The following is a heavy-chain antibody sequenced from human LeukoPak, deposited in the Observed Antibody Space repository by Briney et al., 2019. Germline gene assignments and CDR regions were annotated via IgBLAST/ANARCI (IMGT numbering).Heavy chain of an antibody. D-gene: IGHD6-13*01. CDR3: ARDAEGYSSSWYYWFDP. J-gene: IGHJ5*02. V-gene: IGHV6-1*01. Sequence: SQTLSLTCAISGDSVSSNSAAWKWIRQSPWRGLEWLGRTYYRSKWHNDYAGSVKSRITINPDTSKNQCSLQLNSVTPEDTAVYYCARDAEGYSSSWYYWFDPWGQGTLVTVSS. CDR2: TYYRSKWHN. CDR1: GDSVSSNSAA.